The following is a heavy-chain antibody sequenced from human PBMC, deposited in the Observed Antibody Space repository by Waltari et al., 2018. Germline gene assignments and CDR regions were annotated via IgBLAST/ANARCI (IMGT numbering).Heavy chain of an antibody. CDR2: IKQDGSEK. V-gene: IGHV3-7*01. CDR3: VTGLTTVTTKDYFDH. CDR1: GRAFGNHW. J-gene: IGHJ4*02. D-gene: IGHD4-17*01. Sequence: EVQLVESGGGSVQPGGSLRLAWAASGRAFGNHWIDWVRQAPGKGLEWVANIKQDGSEKNYVDSVEGRFSISRDNAQNSLYLQMNSLRAEDTAIYYCVTGLTTVTTKDYFDHWGQGALVTVSS.